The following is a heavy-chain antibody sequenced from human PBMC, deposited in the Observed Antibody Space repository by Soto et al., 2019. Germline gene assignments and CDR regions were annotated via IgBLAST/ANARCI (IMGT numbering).Heavy chain of an antibody. CDR2: FDPEDGET. CDR1: GYTLTELS. Sequence: ASVKVSCKVSGYTLTELSMHWVRQAPGKGLEWMGGFDPEDGETIYAQKFQDRVTMTEDTSTDTAYMELSSLRSEDTAVYYCATGGRHPAMIYSGYHALPSWGQGTLVTVSS. CDR3: ATGGRHPAMIYSGYHALPS. D-gene: IGHD5-12*01. J-gene: IGHJ4*02. V-gene: IGHV1-24*01.